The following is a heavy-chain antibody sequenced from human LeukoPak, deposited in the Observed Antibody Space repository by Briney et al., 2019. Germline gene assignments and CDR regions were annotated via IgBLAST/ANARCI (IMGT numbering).Heavy chain of an antibody. CDR2: ISSSSSYI. V-gene: IGHV3-21*04. CDR3: AKGDYDILTGYPTY. J-gene: IGHJ4*02. D-gene: IGHD3-9*01. CDR1: GFTFSSYS. Sequence: GGSLRLSCAASGFTFSSYSMNWVRQAPGKVLEWVSSISSSSSYIYYADSVKGRFTISRDNAKNSLYLQMNSLRAEDTALYYCAKGDYDILTGYPTYWGQGTLVTVSS.